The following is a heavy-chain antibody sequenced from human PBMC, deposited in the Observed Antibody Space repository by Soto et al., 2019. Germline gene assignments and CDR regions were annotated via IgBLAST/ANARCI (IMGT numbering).Heavy chain of an antibody. CDR2: IWHDGKNK. CDR3: ARDPGQDEAMDY. CDR1: GFTFSNFG. V-gene: IGHV3-33*02. Sequence: QVRVVESGGGVVQPGRSLRLSCVASGFTFSNFGMHWVRQAPGKGLEWVAVIWHDGKNKYYADSAEGRFTVSRDNSKNTLFLQMNSLTAEDTAVYYCARDPGQDEAMDYWGQGTLVTVSS. J-gene: IGHJ4*02.